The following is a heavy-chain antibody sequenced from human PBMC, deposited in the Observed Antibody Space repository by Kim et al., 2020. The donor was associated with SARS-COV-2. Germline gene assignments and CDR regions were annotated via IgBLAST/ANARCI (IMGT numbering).Heavy chain of an antibody. CDR3: ARGLFTVQLAYPLNYYYFDY. Sequence: SVKVSCKASGGTFSSYAISWVRQAPGQGLEWMGGIIPIFGTANYAQKFQGRVTITADESTSTAYMELSSLRSEDTAVYYCARGLFTVQLAYPLNYYYFDYWGQGTLVTVSS. CDR1: GGTFSSYA. J-gene: IGHJ4*02. V-gene: IGHV1-69*13. D-gene: IGHD6-6*01. CDR2: IIPIFGTA.